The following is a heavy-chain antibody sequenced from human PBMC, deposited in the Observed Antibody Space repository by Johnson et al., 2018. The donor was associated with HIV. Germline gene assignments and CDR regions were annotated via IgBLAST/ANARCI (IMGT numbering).Heavy chain of an antibody. CDR1: GFTFSSYG. CDR3: AKDQHGPLVPTVMRDDGFDI. J-gene: IGHJ3*02. CDR2: IWHDGRDV. V-gene: IGHV3-33*03. Sequence: QVQLVESGGGLVQPGTSLRLSCAASGFTFSSYGIHWVRQAPGKGLEWVAFIWHDGRDVYYADSVKGRFTVSRDNSKNAVYLQMNSLGAGDTAVYYCAKDQHGPLVPTVMRDDGFDIWGQGTMVTVSS. D-gene: IGHD5-12*01.